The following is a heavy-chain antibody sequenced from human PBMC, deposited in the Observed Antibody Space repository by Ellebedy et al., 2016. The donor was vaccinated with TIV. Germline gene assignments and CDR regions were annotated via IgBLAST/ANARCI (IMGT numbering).Heavy chain of an antibody. Sequence: GESLKISXAASGFTFSSYAMSWVRQAPGKGLEWVSAISGSGGSTYYADSVKGRFTISRDNSKNTLYLQMNSLRAEDTAVYYCAKDSGGYCSSTSCFAFDYWGQGTLVTVSS. D-gene: IGHD2-2*01. CDR1: GFTFSSYA. CDR3: AKDSGGYCSSTSCFAFDY. CDR2: ISGSGGST. V-gene: IGHV3-23*01. J-gene: IGHJ4*02.